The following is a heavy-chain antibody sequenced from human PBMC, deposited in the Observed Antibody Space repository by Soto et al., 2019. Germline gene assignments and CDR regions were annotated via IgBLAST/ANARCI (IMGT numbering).Heavy chain of an antibody. V-gene: IGHV3-23*01. D-gene: IGHD3-9*01. J-gene: IGHJ6*02. CDR2: ISGSGGST. CDR1: GFTFSSYA. Sequence: GGSLRLSCAASGFTFSSYAMSWVRQAPGKGLEWVSAISGSGGSTYYADSVKGRFTISRDNSKNTLYLQMNSLRAEDTAVYYCANMGNYYDILTGYYPYYYGMDAWGQGTTVTVSS. CDR3: ANMGNYYDILTGYYPYYYGMDA.